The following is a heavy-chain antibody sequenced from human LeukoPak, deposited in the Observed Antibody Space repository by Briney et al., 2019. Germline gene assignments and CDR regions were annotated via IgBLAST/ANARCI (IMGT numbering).Heavy chain of an antibody. D-gene: IGHD2-21*02. J-gene: IGHJ4*02. CDR1: GFAFGSEA. Sequence: GGSLRLSCAVSGFAFGSEAMSWVRQSPARGLEWVASISPGGGTTYYADYVKGRFTISRDNSKNSLFVQMNSLRAEDTAVYYCARTSVDCLDCWGQGTLVTVSS. CDR3: ARTSVDCLDC. V-gene: IGHV3-23*01. CDR2: ISPGGGTT.